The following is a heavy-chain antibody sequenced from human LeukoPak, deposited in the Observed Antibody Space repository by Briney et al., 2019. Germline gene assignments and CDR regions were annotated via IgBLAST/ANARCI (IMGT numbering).Heavy chain of an antibody. J-gene: IGHJ5*02. CDR3: ARVRSSDWFDP. Sequence: GASVKVSCKASGGTFSNYAINWVRQAPGQGLEWMGGIIPISGTANYAQKFQGRVTISADKSTSTTYMELSSLRSEDTAIYYCARVRSSDWFDPWGQGTLVTVSS. V-gene: IGHV1-69*06. CDR2: IIPISGTA. CDR1: GGTFSNYA. D-gene: IGHD6-19*01.